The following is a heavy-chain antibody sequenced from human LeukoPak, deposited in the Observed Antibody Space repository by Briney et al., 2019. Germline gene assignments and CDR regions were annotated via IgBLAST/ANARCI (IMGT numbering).Heavy chain of an antibody. CDR3: ATGGNFYYSH. V-gene: IGHV3-33*08. Sequence: GRSLRLSCAASGFTFSSYGMHWVRQAPGRGLEWVAVAYGDGSSQYYADSVKGRFSISKDISENTLSLQMNSLRAEDTAVYSCATGGNFYYSHWGQGTLVTVSS. CDR1: GFTFSSYG. CDR2: AYGDGSSQ. J-gene: IGHJ1*01. D-gene: IGHD4-11*01.